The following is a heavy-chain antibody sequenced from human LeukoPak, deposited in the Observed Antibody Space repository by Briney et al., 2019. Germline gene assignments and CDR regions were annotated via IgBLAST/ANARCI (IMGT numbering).Heavy chain of an antibody. Sequence: SQTLSLTCAVSGGSISSGGYSWSWIRQPPGKGLEWIGYIYHSGSTYYNPSLKSRVTISVDRSKNQFSLKLSSVTAADTAVYYRARVIHDFWSGYIDYWGQGTLVTVSS. CDR1: GGSISSGGYS. J-gene: IGHJ4*02. V-gene: IGHV4-30-2*01. CDR3: ARVIHDFWSGYIDY. CDR2: IYHSGST. D-gene: IGHD3-3*01.